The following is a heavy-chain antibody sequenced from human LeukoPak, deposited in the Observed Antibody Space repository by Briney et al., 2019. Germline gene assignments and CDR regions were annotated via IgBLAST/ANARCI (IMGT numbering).Heavy chain of an antibody. V-gene: IGHV3-30*02. CDR2: IRYDGSNK. D-gene: IGHD4-17*01. J-gene: IGHJ4*02. Sequence: GGSLRLSCAASGLTFSSYGMRWVRQAPGKGLEWVAFIRYDGSNKYYADSVKGRFTISRDNSKNTLYLQMNSLRAEDTAVYYCAKDNYGDYENDYWGQGTLVTVSS. CDR3: AKDNYGDYENDY. CDR1: GLTFSSYG.